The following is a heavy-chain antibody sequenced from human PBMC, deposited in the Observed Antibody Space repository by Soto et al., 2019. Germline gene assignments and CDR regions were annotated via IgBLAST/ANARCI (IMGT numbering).Heavy chain of an antibody. CDR3: AREQPYYYDSSGTKNWFDP. V-gene: IGHV4-59*12. D-gene: IGHD3-22*01. Sequence: SETLSLTCTVSGGSISSYYWSWIRQPPGKGLEWIGYIYYSGSTNYNPSLKSRVTISVDTSKNQFSLKLSSVTAADTAVYYCAREQPYYYDSSGTKNWFDPWGQGTLVTVSS. CDR1: GGSISSYY. CDR2: IYYSGST. J-gene: IGHJ5*02.